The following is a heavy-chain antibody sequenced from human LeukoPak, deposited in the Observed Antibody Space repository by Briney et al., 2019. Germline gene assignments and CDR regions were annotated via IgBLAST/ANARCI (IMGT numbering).Heavy chain of an antibody. J-gene: IGHJ4*02. CDR2: INPNSGGT. V-gene: IGHV1-2*02. CDR1: GYTFTGYY. D-gene: IGHD6-19*01. Sequence: ASVNVSCKASGYTFTGYYMHWVRQSPGQGLEWMGWINPNSGGTNYAQKFQGRVTMTRDTSIRTAYMELSRLRSDDTAVYYCARDPSSSGCCDYLDYWGQGTLVTVSS. CDR3: ARDPSSSGCCDYLDY.